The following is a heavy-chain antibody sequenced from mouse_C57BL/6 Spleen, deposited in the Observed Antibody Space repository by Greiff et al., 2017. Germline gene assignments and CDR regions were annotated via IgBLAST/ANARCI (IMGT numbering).Heavy chain of an antibody. J-gene: IGHJ3*01. CDR3: TTNDGSPLAY. D-gene: IGHD2-3*01. CDR1: GYTFTSYW. V-gene: IGHV1-64*01. CDR2: IHPNSGST. Sequence: QVQLQQPGAELVKPGASVKLSCKASGYTFTSYWMHWVKQRPGQGLEWIGMIHPNSGSTNYNEKFKSKATLTVDKSSSTAYMQLSSLTSEDTAVYYCTTNDGSPLAYWGQGTLVTVSA.